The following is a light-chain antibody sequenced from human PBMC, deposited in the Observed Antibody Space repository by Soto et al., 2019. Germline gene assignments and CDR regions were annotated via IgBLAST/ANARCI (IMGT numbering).Light chain of an antibody. Sequence: EIVLTQSPLSLPVTPGEPASISCRSTQSLLHSNGTTYLDWYLQKPGQSPQLLISFGSSRASGVPDRFSGSGSGTDFTLKISRVEAEDVGVYYCLQALETPLTFGGGTKVEIK. CDR2: FGS. CDR1: QSLLHSNGTTY. J-gene: IGKJ4*01. CDR3: LQALETPLT. V-gene: IGKV2-28*01.